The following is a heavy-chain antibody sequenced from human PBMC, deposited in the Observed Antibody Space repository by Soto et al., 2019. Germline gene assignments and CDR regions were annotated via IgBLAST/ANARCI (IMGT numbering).Heavy chain of an antibody. Sequence: TSETLSLTCTVSGGSISSYYWSWIRQPPGKGLEWIGYIYYSGSANYNPSLKSRVTISVDTSKNQFSLKLSSVTVSDTAVYYCARHLAVAARYGMDVWGRGTTVTVSS. V-gene: IGHV4-59*01. J-gene: IGHJ6*02. CDR1: GGSISSYY. CDR2: IYYSGSA. D-gene: IGHD6-19*01. CDR3: ARHLAVAARYGMDV.